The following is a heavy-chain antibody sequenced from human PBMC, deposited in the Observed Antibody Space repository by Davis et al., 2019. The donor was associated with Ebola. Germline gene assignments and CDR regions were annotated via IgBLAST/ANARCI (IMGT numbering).Heavy chain of an antibody. CDR2: VVVGSGNT. J-gene: IGHJ6*03. Sequence: VKVSCKASGFTFTRSAVQWVRQARGQRLEWIGWVVVGSGNTNYTHQFQDRVTISRDMSTSTAYMELSSLRSEDTAVYFCAAASLYYYYYMDVWGKGTTVTVSS. V-gene: IGHV1-58*01. CDR1: GFTFTRSA. CDR3: AAASLYYYYYMDV. D-gene: IGHD2-2*01.